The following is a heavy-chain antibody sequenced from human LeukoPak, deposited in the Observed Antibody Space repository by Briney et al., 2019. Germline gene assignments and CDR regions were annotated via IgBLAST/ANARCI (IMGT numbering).Heavy chain of an antibody. CDR2: TYYRSKLYN. J-gene: IGHJ5*02. Sequence: SQTLSLTCAISGDSISSNSAAWNWVRQSPSRGLEWLGRTYYRSKLYNDYAVSVKSRITINPGTSKNKFSLQLNSVTPEDTAVYYCARVISVEEWFDPWGQGTLVTVSS. CDR3: ARVISVEEWFDP. CDR1: GDSISSNSAA. D-gene: IGHD5/OR15-5a*01. V-gene: IGHV6-1*01.